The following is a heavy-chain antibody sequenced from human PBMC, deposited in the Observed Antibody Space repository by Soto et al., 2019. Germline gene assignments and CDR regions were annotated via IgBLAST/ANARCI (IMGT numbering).Heavy chain of an antibody. CDR2: INPNSGGT. V-gene: IGHV1-2*04. D-gene: IGHD6-19*01. CDR3: ARGTHIAGIAVAGTNWFDP. Sequence: ASVKVSCKASGYTFTGYYMHWVRQAPGQGLDWMGWINPNSGGTNYAQKFQGWVTMTRDTSISTAYMELSRLRSDDTAVYYCARGTHIAGIAVAGTNWFDPWGQGTLVTVSS. CDR1: GYTFTGYY. J-gene: IGHJ5*02.